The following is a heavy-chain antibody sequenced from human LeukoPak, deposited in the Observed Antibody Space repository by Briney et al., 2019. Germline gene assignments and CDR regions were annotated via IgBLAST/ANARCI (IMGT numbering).Heavy chain of an antibody. V-gene: IGHV4-39*07. D-gene: IGHD2-15*01. Sequence: GSLRLSCAASGFTFSSYSMNWVRQPPGKGLEWIGSIYYSGSTYYNPSLKSRVTISVDTSKNQFSPKLSSVTAADTAVYYCARAVGVVAANNWFDPWGQGTLVTVSS. CDR1: GFTFSSYS. CDR3: ARAVGVVAANNWFDP. J-gene: IGHJ5*02. CDR2: IYYSGST.